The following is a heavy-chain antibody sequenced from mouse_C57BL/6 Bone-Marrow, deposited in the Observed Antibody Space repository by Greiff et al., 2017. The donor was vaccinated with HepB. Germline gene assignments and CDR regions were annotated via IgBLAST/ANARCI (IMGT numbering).Heavy chain of an antibody. V-gene: IGHV3-6*01. CDR1: GYSITSGYY. CDR3: ARAELLLLDY. Sequence: ESGPGLVKPSQSLSLTCSVTGYSITSGYYWNWIRQFPGNKLEWMGYISYDGSNNYNPSLKNRISITRDTSKNQFFLKLNSVTTEDTATYYCARAELLLLDYWGQGTTLTVSS. CDR2: ISYDGSN. D-gene: IGHD1-1*01. J-gene: IGHJ2*01.